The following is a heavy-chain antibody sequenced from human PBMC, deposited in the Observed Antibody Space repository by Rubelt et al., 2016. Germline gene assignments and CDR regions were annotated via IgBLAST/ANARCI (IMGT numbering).Heavy chain of an antibody. CDR3: ARMARDSSGYYSGAGDY. CDR2: ISRSADTI. Sequence: GLESISYISRSADTIYYADSVKGRFTISRDNAKNSLYLQMNSLRVEDTAVYYCARMARDSSGYYSGAGDYWGQGTLVTV. D-gene: IGHD3-22*01. J-gene: IGHJ4*02. V-gene: IGHV3-48*01.